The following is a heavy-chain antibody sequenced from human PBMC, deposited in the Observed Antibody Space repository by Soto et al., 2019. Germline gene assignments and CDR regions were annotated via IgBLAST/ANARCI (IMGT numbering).Heavy chain of an antibody. CDR2: IIPIFGTA. Sequence: QVQLVQSGAEVKKPGSSVKVSCKASGGTFSSYAISWVRQAPGQGLEWMGGIIPIFGTANYAQKFQGRVTITADDSTSTGYRELGSLRSEDTAVYYWGGGSRITMVRGDLYFDYWGQGTLVTVSS. D-gene: IGHD3-10*01. J-gene: IGHJ4*02. V-gene: IGHV1-69*12. CDR1: GGTFSSYA. CDR3: GGGSRITMVRGDLYFDY.